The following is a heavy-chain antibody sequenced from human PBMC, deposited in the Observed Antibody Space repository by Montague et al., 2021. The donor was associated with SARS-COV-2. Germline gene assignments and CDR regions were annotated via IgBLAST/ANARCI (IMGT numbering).Heavy chain of an antibody. Sequence: SETLSLTCTVSGYSISSGYYWGWIRQPPGKGLEWIGSIYHSGSTYYNPSLKSRVTISVDTSKNQFSLKLSSVTAADTAVYYCAVNSNYYYYYGMDVWGQGTKVTGPS. CDR1: GYSISSGYY. D-gene: IGHD4-11*01. J-gene: IGHJ6*02. V-gene: IGHV4-38-2*02. CDR3: AVNSNYYYYYGMDV. CDR2: IYHSGST.